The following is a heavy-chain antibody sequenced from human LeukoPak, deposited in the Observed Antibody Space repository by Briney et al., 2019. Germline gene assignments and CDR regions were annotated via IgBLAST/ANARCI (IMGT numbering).Heavy chain of an antibody. Sequence: SETLSLTCAVYGGSFSGYYWSWIRQPPGKGLEWIGEINHSGSTNYNPSLRSRVTISVDTSKNQFSLKLSSVTAADTAVYYCARLAYCSGGSCYSHYYYYMDVWGKGTTVTISS. CDR2: INHSGST. J-gene: IGHJ6*03. CDR1: GGSFSGYY. D-gene: IGHD2-15*01. CDR3: ARLAYCSGGSCYSHYYYYMDV. V-gene: IGHV4-34*01.